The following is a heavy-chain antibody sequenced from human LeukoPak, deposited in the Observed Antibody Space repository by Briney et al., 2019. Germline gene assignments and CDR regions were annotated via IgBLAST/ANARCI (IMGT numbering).Heavy chain of an antibody. CDR2: IYYSGST. V-gene: IGHV4-59*12. J-gene: IGHJ5*02. D-gene: IGHD2-15*01. CDR3: ARVRQDEYCSGGSCYSGWFDP. CDR1: GGSISSNY. Sequence: SSETLSLTCTVSGGSISSNYWSWIRQPPGKGLEWIGYIYYSGSTNYNPSLKSRVTISVDTSKNQFSLKLSSVTAADTAVYYCARVRQDEYCSGGSCYSGWFDPWGQGTLVTVSS.